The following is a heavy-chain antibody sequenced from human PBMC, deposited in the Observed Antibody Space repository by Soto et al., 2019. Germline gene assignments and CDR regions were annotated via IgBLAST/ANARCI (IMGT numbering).Heavy chain of an antibody. J-gene: IGHJ4*02. D-gene: IGHD2-15*01. CDR2: IYYSGST. CDR1: GGSISSYY. CDR3: AASNSRGYCSGGSCYSGYSYGGDYFDY. V-gene: IGHV4-59*01. Sequence: SETLSLTCTVSGGSISSYYWSWIRQPPGKGLEWIGYIYYSGSTNYNPSLKSRVTISVDTSKNQFSLKLSSVTAADTAVYYCAASNSRGYCSGGSCYSGYSYGGDYFDYWGQGTLVTVSS.